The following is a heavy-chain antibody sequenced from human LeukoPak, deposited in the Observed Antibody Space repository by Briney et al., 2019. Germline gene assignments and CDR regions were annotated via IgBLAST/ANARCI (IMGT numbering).Heavy chain of an antibody. CDR3: ARGLYNWNDDVFYFDY. CDR2: ISSSGSTI. CDR1: GFTFSNYG. D-gene: IGHD1-1*01. J-gene: IGHJ4*02. Sequence: GGSLRLSCAASGFTFSNYGMNWVRQAPGKGLEWVSYISSSGSTIYYADSVKGRFTISRDNAKNSLYLQMNSLRAEDTAVYYCARGLYNWNDDVFYFDYWGQGTLVTVSS. V-gene: IGHV3-48*04.